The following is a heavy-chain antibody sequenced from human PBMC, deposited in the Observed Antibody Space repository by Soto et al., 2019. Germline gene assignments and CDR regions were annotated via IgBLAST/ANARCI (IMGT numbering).Heavy chain of an antibody. CDR3: ARSFAVAAAGPFDY. J-gene: IGHJ4*02. V-gene: IGHV4-31*03. CDR2: IYYSGST. CDR1: GGSISSGGYY. Sequence: QVQLQESGPGLVKPSQTLSLTCTVSGGSISSGGYYWSWIRQHPGKGLEWIGYIYYSGSTYYNPSLKRRVTTSVDTSKTPSSLKLSSVTAADTAVYYCARSFAVAAAGPFDYWGQGTLVTVSS. D-gene: IGHD6-13*01.